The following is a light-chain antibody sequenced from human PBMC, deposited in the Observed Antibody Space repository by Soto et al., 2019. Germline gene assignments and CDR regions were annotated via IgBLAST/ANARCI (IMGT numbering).Light chain of an antibody. CDR3: QQYHSLPIT. J-gene: IGKJ5*01. CDR2: DAS. CDR1: QDIDNF. V-gene: IGKV1-33*01. Sequence: HMTQTTSSQSGSIRDSVTSTSQASQDIDNFLNWYQHKPGAAPKLLIYDASTLAPGVPSRFSGTESGADFTFTIISLQPEDIATYYCQQYHSLPITFGPGRRLEVK.